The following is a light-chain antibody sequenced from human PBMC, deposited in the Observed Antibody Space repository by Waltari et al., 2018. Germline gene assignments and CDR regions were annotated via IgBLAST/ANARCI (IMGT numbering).Light chain of an antibody. V-gene: IGKV1-39*01. CDR3: QQSYSIPRT. CDR1: QSVRKY. Sequence: DNQITQSPPSLSASVGDSDPIPCRARQSVRKYLSWYQQKPGQAPKMLFYGAFGLKTGAPSSFSGSGSGADFTLTITGLQPEDFATYFCQQSYSIPRTFGGGTKVE. CDR2: GAF. J-gene: IGKJ4*01.